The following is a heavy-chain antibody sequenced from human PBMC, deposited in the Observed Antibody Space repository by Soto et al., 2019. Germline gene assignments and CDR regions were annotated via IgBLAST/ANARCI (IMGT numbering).Heavy chain of an antibody. Sequence: QVQLVQSGAEVKKPGSSVKVSCKASGGTFSSYAISWVRQAPGQGLEWMGGIIPIFGTANYAQKFQGRVTITADESTRTAYMELSSLRSEDTAVYYCARDKEVVPAAMGWFDPWGQGTLVTVSS. D-gene: IGHD2-2*01. CDR3: ARDKEVVPAAMGWFDP. CDR2: IIPIFGTA. J-gene: IGHJ5*02. V-gene: IGHV1-69*01. CDR1: GGTFSSYA.